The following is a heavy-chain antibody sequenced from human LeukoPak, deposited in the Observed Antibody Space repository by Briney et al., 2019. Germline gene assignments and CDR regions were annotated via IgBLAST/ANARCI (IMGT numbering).Heavy chain of an antibody. CDR1: GGSISSYY. D-gene: IGHD1-14*01. V-gene: IGHV4-59*01. Sequence: PSETLSLTCTVSGGSISSYYWSWIRQPPGKGLEWIGYIYYSGSTNYNPSLKSRVTISVDASKNQFSLKLSSVTAADTAVYYCARVGPHEPYFDYWGQGTLVTVSS. CDR3: ARVGPHEPYFDY. J-gene: IGHJ4*02. CDR2: IYYSGST.